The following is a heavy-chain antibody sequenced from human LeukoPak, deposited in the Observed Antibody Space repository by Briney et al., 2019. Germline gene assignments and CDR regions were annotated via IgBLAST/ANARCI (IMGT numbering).Heavy chain of an antibody. CDR3: ARDSSGSLCGGDCYSDFDY. J-gene: IGHJ4*02. V-gene: IGHV3-30*03. CDR1: GFTFSSYG. CDR2: ISYDGSSK. D-gene: IGHD2-21*02. Sequence: PGGSLRLSCAASGFTFSSYGMHWVRQAPGKGLEWVAVISYDGSSKYYADSVKGRFTISRDNSKNTLYLQMNSLRAEDTAVYYCARDSSGSLCGGDCYSDFDYWGQGTLVTVSS.